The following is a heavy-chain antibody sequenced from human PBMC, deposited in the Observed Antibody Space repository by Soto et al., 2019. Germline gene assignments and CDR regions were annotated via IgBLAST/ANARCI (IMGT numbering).Heavy chain of an antibody. Sequence: EVQLVESGGGLVQPGGSLRLSCAASGFTVSSNYMTWVRQAPGKGLEWVSVIYSGGSTYYADSVKGRFTISRDNSKNTLYLKMNSLRAEDTAVYYCARGATLGGYYFDYWGQGTLVTVSS. CDR3: ARGATLGGYYFDY. V-gene: IGHV3-66*01. D-gene: IGHD3-16*01. J-gene: IGHJ4*02. CDR2: IYSGGST. CDR1: GFTVSSNY.